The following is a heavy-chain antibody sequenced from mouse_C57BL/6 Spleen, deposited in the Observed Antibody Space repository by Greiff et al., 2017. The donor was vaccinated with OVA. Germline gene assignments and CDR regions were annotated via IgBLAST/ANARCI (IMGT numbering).Heavy chain of an antibody. V-gene: IGHV1-74*01. J-gene: IGHJ1*03. CDR2: INPSVSDT. Sequence: QVQLQQPGADLVKPGASVKVSCKASGYTFTSYWMHWVKQSPGQGLEWIGRINPSVSDTNYNQKFTGKATLSVDKSSSTAYMQLSSLTSEDSAVDDSAIHYGGSSDWYFDVWGTGTTVTVSS. D-gene: IGHD1-1*01. CDR3: AIHYGGSSDWYFDV. CDR1: GYTFTSYW.